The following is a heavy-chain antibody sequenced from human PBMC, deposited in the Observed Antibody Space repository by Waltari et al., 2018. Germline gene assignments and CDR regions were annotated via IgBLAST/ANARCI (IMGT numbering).Heavy chain of an antibody. CDR2: VYSNGYT. D-gene: IGHD5-12*01. Sequence: QLRESGPGLVKSSETLSLTCTVSGGSIAGTSNYWAWVRQPPGKGLEWVANVYSNGYTYYNPSLESRVTISVDTSKNQCSLNVRSVTAADTGVYLCATPGGNWLQVSYWGHGTLVNVSS. J-gene: IGHJ4*01. CDR1: GGSIAGTSNY. V-gene: IGHV4-39*01. CDR3: ATPGGNWLQVSY.